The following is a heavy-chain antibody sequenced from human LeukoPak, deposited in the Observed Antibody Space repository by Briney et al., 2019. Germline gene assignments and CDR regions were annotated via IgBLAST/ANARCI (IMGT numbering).Heavy chain of an antibody. CDR1: GFNFVDYT. J-gene: IGHJ4*02. CDR3: ARGSGPAAALGY. V-gene: IGHV3-49*04. Sequence: GGSLRLSCTGSGFNFVDYTVTWVRQAPGKGLEWISMIQSIPYGGTTGNAASVQGRFTISRDDSRSAAYLQMDRVKTEDTGVYYCARGSGPAAALGYWGQGVLVTV. CDR2: IQSIPYGGTT. D-gene: IGHD6-25*01.